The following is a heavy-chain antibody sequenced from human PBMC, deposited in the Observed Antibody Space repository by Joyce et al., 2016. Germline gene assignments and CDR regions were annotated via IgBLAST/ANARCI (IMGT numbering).Heavy chain of an antibody. CDR2: INKDGNEK. CDR3: ARDAPGTTFDY. J-gene: IGHJ4*02. D-gene: IGHD1-1*01. V-gene: IGHV3-7*03. CDR1: DFNFANYW. Sequence: EVQLVESGGGLVQPGGSLRVSCAASDFNFANYWMSWVRQAPGKGLEWGGQINKDGNEKHYGDSVKGRFTISRDNAKNTLYLQLNSLRAEDTAVYYCARDAPGTTFDYWGQGALVTVSS.